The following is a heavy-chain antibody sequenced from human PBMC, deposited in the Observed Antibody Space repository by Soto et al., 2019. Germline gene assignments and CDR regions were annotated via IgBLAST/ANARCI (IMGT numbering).Heavy chain of an antibody. CDR3: TRHNGRSGYSPPVDAFYI. CDR2: VDPSASYF. Sequence: GESLKISCKGSGYSFPSYWISWVCQMPGKGLARMGRVDPSASYFNYSPSFKGHVTLSVDKSTPTAYLQWSSLKASDTAMYFCTRHNGRSGYSPPVDAFYIWGQGTMVTVTS. V-gene: IGHV5-10-1*01. CDR1: GYSFPSYW. J-gene: IGHJ3*02. D-gene: IGHD3-22*01.